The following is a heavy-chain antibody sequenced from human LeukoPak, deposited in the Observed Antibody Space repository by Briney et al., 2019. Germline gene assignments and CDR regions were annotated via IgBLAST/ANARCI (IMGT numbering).Heavy chain of an antibody. D-gene: IGHD6-19*01. V-gene: IGHV1-2*02. CDR2: INPNSGGT. Sequence: ASVKVSCKASGYTFTGYYMHWVRQAPGQGLEWMGWINPNSGGTNYAQKFQGRVTMTRDTSISTAYMELSRLRSDDTAVYYCARGSSSSGWYSITNWFDPWGQGTLVTVSS. CDR3: ARGSSSSGWYSITNWFDP. J-gene: IGHJ5*02. CDR1: GYTFTGYY.